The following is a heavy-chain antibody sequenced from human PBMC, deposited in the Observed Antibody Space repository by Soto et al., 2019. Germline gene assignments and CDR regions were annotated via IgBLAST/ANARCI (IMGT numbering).Heavy chain of an antibody. J-gene: IGHJ4*02. CDR1: GGSISSSSYY. D-gene: IGHD3-10*01. CDR3: ARLVRGQTRNFDY. V-gene: IGHV4-39*01. Sequence: PSETLSLTCTVSGGSISSSSYYWGWIRQPPGKGLEWIGSIYYSGSTYYNPSLKSRVTISVDTSKNQFSLKLSSVTAADTAVYYCARLVRGQTRNFDYWGQGTLVTVSS. CDR2: IYYSGST.